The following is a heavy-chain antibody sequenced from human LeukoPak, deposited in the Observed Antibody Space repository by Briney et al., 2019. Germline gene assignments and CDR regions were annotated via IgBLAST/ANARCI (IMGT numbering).Heavy chain of an antibody. D-gene: IGHD2-2*01. Sequence: SETLSLTCTVSGGSVSSGSNYWSWIRQPPGKGLEWIGYIYYNGSTNYNPSLKSRVTISVDTSKNQFSLKLSSVTAADTAVYYCASLVDIVVVPAAMRHYGMDVWGQGTTVTVSS. CDR2: IYYNGST. CDR3: ASLVDIVVVPAAMRHYGMDV. CDR1: GGSVSSGSNY. V-gene: IGHV4-61*01. J-gene: IGHJ6*02.